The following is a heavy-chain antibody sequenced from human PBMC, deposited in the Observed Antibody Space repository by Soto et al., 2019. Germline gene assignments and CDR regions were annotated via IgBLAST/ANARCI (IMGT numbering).Heavy chain of an antibody. CDR1: CGAFIGYY. V-gene: IGHV4-34*01. Sequence: SETLSLTFAGYCGAFIGYYWSWILQSPGKGLEWIGEINHSGSTNYNPSLKSRVTISVDTSKNQISLKLSSVTAADTAVYYCASGGYVWGSYRRIYYFDYWGQGTLVTVSS. J-gene: IGHJ4*02. D-gene: IGHD3-16*02. CDR3: ASGGYVWGSYRRIYYFDY. CDR2: INHSGST.